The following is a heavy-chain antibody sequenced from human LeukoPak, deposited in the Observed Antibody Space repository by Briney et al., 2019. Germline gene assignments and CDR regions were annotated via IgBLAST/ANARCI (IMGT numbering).Heavy chain of an antibody. V-gene: IGHV4-39*07. D-gene: IGHD3-22*01. CDR3: ASFYYYDSSGLRLGFDY. CDR2: IYYSGSA. J-gene: IGHJ4*02. CDR1: GGSISSSSYY. Sequence: PSETLSLTCTVSGGSISSSSYYWGWIRQPPGKGLEWIGSIYYSGSAYYNPSLKSRVTISVDTSKNQFSLKLSSVTAADTAVYYCASFYYYDSSGLRLGFDYWGQGTLVTVSS.